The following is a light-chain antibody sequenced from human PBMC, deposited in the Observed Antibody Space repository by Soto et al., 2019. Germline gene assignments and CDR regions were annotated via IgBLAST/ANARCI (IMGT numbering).Light chain of an antibody. CDR3: VAWDDSLNGPE. J-gene: IGLJ3*02. CDR2: SSD. CDR1: SSNIGSNT. V-gene: IGLV1-44*01. Sequence: QAVVTQPPSVSGTPGQRVTISCSGSSSNIGSNTVNWYQQLPGTAPKLLIFSSDQRPSGVPDRFSGSKSGTSASLAISGLQSEDEADYYCVAWDDSLNGPEFGGGTKLTVL.